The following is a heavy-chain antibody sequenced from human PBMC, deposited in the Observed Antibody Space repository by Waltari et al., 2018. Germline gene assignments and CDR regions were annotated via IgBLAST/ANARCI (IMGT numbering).Heavy chain of an antibody. CDR2: VRGDGKT. J-gene: IGHJ4*02. CDR1: GDSMSTSDY. V-gene: IGHV4-4*02. D-gene: IGHD1-1*01. Sequence: QLQLQESGPGLVKPSGTLSLICAVSGDSMSTSDYWSWVRQPPGKGLEWIGQVRGDGKTNCNPSFASLVTMSLDTSTYHFALKLTSATAADTALYYCARDRGRGLYLDTWGQGTLVTVSP. CDR3: ARDRGRGLYLDT.